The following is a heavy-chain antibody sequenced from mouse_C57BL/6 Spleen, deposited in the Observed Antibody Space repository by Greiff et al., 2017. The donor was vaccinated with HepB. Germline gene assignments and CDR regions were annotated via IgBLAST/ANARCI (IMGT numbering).Heavy chain of an antibody. Sequence: LQESGPELVKPGASVKISCKASGYAFSSSWMNWVKQRPGKGLEWIGRIYPGDGDTNYNGKFKGKATLTADKSSSTAYMQLSSLTSEDSAVYFCARSPYYGSSDYWGQGTLVTVSA. CDR1: GYAFSSSW. CDR3: ARSPYYGSSDY. CDR2: IYPGDGDT. D-gene: IGHD1-1*01. J-gene: IGHJ3*01. V-gene: IGHV1-82*01.